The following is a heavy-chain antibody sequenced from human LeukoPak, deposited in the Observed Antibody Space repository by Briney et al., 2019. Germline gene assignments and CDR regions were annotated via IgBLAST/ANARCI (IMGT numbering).Heavy chain of an antibody. Sequence: GASVKVSCKASGYTFTCYYMHGVRQPPAQGLEWMGWINPNSGGTNDAQKFQARVTMTRDTSISTAYMQLSRLRSADTAVYYCASVLMTMVRGAPLVGYWGQGTLVTVSS. CDR1: GYTFTCYY. J-gene: IGHJ4*02. CDR3: ASVLMTMVRGAPLVGY. CDR2: INPNSGGT. V-gene: IGHV1-2*02. D-gene: IGHD3-10*01.